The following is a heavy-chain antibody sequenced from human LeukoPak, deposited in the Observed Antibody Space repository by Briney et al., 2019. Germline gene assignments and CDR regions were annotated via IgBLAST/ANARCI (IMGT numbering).Heavy chain of an antibody. Sequence: GGSLRLSCAASGFTFSSYSMNWVRQAPGKGLEWVSSISSSSSYIYYADSVKGRFTISRDNAKNSLYLQMNSLRAEDTAVYYCARFMTSHSAVAGPPDAFDIWGQGTMVTVSS. CDR1: GFTFSSYS. CDR3: ARFMTSHSAVAGPPDAFDI. J-gene: IGHJ3*02. CDR2: ISSSSSYI. V-gene: IGHV3-21*01. D-gene: IGHD6-19*01.